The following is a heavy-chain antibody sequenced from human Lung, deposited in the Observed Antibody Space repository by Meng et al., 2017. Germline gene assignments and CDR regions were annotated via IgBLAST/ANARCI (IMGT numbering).Heavy chain of an antibody. D-gene: IGHD4-11*01. V-gene: IGHV4-34*01. J-gene: IGHJ4*02. CDR3: ARGPTTMAHDFDY. Sequence: QVHLQQGGAGLLKPSETLSLTCVVSGGSSSDYYWSWIRQPPGKGLEWIGEINHSGSTNYNPSLESRATISVDTSQNNLSLKLSSVTAADSAVYYCARGPTTMAHDFDYWGQGTLVTVSS. CDR1: GGSSSDYY. CDR2: INHSGST.